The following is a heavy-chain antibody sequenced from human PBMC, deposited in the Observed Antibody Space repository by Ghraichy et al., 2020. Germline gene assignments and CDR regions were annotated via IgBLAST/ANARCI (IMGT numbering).Heavy chain of an antibody. J-gene: IGHJ4*02. CDR2: INLHSGDT. V-gene: IGHV1-2*02. Sequence: ASVKVSCKASGYAFTRNYIHWVRQAPGQGREWLGWINLHSGDTNYAQNFQDRVTLTGEASIKTAYMELTRLISDDTAVYCCARDKVEYQRTYYFDYRGQGTLVTLSS. CDR3: ARDKVEYQRTYYFDY. D-gene: IGHD2-2*01. CDR1: GYAFTRNY.